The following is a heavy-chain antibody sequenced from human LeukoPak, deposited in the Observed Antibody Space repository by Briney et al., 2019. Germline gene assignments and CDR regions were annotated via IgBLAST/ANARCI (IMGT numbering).Heavy chain of an antibody. CDR2: IIPIFGSA. J-gene: IGHJ5*02. V-gene: IGHV1-69*13. CDR1: GGSFSTNA. Sequence: SVKVSCKASGGSFSTNAIAWVRQAPGQGLEWMGGIIPIFGSANYAQKFQGRVTITADESTSTASMELSSLRSEDTAVYYCARGSYGSGFYLWFDPWGQGTQVSVSS. D-gene: IGHD3-10*01. CDR3: ARGSYGSGFYLWFDP.